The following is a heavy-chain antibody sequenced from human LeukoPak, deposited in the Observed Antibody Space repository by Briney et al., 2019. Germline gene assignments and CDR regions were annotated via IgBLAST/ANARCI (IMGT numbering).Heavy chain of an antibody. Sequence: PGGSLRLSCAASGFSLSGYWMTWVRQAPGKGLEWVANINRDGSQKNHVDSVQGRFTISRDNAQNSLYLQMNSLRAEDTAVYYCARGDSNGWALGGQGTLVTVSS. CDR3: ARGDSNGWAL. CDR1: GFSLSGYW. D-gene: IGHD6-19*01. CDR2: INRDGSQK. V-gene: IGHV3-7*01. J-gene: IGHJ4*02.